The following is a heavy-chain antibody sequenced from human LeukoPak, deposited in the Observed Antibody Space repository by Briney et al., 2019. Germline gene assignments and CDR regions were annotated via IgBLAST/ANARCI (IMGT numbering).Heavy chain of an antibody. CDR1: GFTVTTNY. V-gene: IGHV3-11*04. CDR2: INKRGDVI. J-gene: IGHJ4*02. CDR3: ARELRFLEWFDY. Sequence: GGSLRLSCAVSGFTVTTNYMSWVRQAPGKGLEWVSLINKRGDVIYYADSMKGRVTISRDNAKNSLYLQMNSLRAKDTAVYYCARELRFLEWFDYWGQGTLVTVSS. D-gene: IGHD3-3*01.